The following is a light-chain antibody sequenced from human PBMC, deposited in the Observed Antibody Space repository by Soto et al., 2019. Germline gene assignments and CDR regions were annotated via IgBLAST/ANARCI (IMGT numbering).Light chain of an antibody. V-gene: IGLV1-40*01. Sequence: QAVVTQPPSVSGAPGQRVTISCIGSSSDIGAGYDVHWYQQLPGTAPKLLIYGNNNRPSGVPDRFSGSKSGTSASLAITGLQAEDEADYYCQSYDSSLSGYVFGTGTKVTVL. J-gene: IGLJ1*01. CDR3: QSYDSSLSGYV. CDR2: GNN. CDR1: SSDIGAGYD.